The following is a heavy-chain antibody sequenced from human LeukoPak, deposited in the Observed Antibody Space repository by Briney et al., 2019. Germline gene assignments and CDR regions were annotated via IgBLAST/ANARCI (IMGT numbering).Heavy chain of an antibody. CDR2: ISYDGINK. D-gene: IGHD5-18*01. J-gene: IGHJ4*02. CDR1: GFTFGGYG. Sequence: GGSLRLSCAASGFTFGGYGMHWARHDPGNGPEWGEVISYDGINKYHADFVKCRFPISSANSKYTLYLPMNRLRPADSAPYYCAKDRGGDAGYSYGLVDYWGQGTLVTVSS. CDR3: AKDRGGDAGYSYGLVDY. V-gene: IGHV3-30*18.